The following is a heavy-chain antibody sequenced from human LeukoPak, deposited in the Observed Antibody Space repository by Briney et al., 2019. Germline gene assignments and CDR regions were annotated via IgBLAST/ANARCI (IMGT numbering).Heavy chain of an antibody. D-gene: IGHD3-3*01. Sequence: GGSLRLSCAPSGFTFSDFYMSWIRQAPGEGLEWLSYISSSGTTIYYADSVKGRFTISRDNAKNSLYLQMNSLRVEDTAVYYCASRRRVPCTDFHVFDIGAKGTGVTFSS. CDR3: ASRRRVPCTDFHVFDI. CDR1: GFTFSDFY. CDR2: ISSSGTTI. V-gene: IGHV3-11*01. J-gene: IGHJ3*02.